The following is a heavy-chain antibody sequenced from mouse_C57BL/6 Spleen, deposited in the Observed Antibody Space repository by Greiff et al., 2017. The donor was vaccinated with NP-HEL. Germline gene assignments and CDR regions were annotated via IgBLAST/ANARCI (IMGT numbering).Heavy chain of an antibody. J-gene: IGHJ4*01. CDR3: ARSRYYGSSYAMDY. CDR1: GYAFTNYL. D-gene: IGHD1-1*01. V-gene: IGHV1-54*01. Sequence: QVQLQQSGAELVRPGTSVKVSCKASGYAFTNYLIEWVKQRPGQGLEWIGVINPGSGGTNYNEKFKGKATLTADKSSSTAYMQLSSLTSEDSAVYFCARSRYYGSSYAMDYWGKGTSVTVSS. CDR2: INPGSGGT.